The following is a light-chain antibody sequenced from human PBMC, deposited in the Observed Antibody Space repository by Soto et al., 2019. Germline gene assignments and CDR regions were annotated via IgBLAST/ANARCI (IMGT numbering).Light chain of an antibody. CDR1: SSDIGGYNY. CDR2: DVS. CDR3: CSHAGSYTWV. Sequence: QSVLTQPRSVSGSPGQSVTISCTGTSSDIGGYNYVSWYQQHPGKAPKLMIYDVSERPSGVPDRFSGSKSGNSASLIISGLQAEDEADYYCCSHAGSYTWVFGGGTKLTVL. V-gene: IGLV2-11*01. J-gene: IGLJ3*02.